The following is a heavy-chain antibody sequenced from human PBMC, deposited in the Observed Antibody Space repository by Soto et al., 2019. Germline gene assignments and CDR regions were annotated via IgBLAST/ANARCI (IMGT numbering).Heavy chain of an antibody. CDR2: ISTYTGNT. CDR3: VRDVSVSSGSFGGY. D-gene: IGHD3-10*01. Sequence: QVQLVQSGPELKKPGAAVRVSCKASGYTFNTYGLSWVRQAPGQGLEWMGWISTYTGNTDYPQRFQGRDTMDTDTSTSTAYLDVRSLTSEDTAVYDCVRDVSVSSGSFGGYWGQGTLVTVSS. CDR1: GYTFNTYG. V-gene: IGHV1-18*01. J-gene: IGHJ4*02.